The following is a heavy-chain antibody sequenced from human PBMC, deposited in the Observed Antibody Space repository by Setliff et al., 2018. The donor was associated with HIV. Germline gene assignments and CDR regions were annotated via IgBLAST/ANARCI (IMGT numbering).Heavy chain of an antibody. CDR3: AKAWGSGYPSFESALMFDV. CDR1: GFSISSGYY. J-gene: IGHJ4*02. V-gene: IGHV4-38-2*01. CDR2: IYHSGSS. D-gene: IGHD3-3*01. Sequence: PSETLSLTCAVSGFSISSGYYWGWIRQPPGKGLEWIGAIYHSGSSYYSPSLKSRVTLFLDSSKYQFSLTLNSLTAEDTAIYYCAKAWGSGYPSFESALMFDVWGQGTLVTVSS.